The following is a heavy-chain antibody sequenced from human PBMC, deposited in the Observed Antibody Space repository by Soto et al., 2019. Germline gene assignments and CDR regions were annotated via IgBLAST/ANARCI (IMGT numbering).Heavy chain of an antibody. CDR3: ARVLDIVLVPAANDGSYGMEV. D-gene: IGHD2-2*01. CDR2: ISYDGGNK. Sequence: QVQLVESGGGVVQPGRSLRLSCAASGFTFSSYAMHWVRQAPGKGLEGVAVISYDGGNKYYADSLKGRFTISRDNSKNKLYLQMNSLRAEDTAMYYCARVLDIVLVPAANDGSYGMEVWGQGTTVTVSS. J-gene: IGHJ6*02. CDR1: GFTFSSYA. V-gene: IGHV3-30-3*01.